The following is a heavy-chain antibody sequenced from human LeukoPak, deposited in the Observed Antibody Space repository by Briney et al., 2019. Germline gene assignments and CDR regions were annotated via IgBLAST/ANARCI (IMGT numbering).Heavy chain of an antibody. CDR3: ATMSGTYYRFDY. J-gene: IGHJ4*02. D-gene: IGHD1-26*01. CDR2: IYYSGST. CDR1: GGSISSGSISSYY. Sequence: SETLSLTCTVSGGSISSGSISSYYWSWIRQPPGKVLEWIGYIYYSGSTNYNPSLKSRVTISVDTSKNQFSLKLSSVTAADTAVYYCATMSGTYYRFDYWGQGTLVTVSS. V-gene: IGHV4-61*01.